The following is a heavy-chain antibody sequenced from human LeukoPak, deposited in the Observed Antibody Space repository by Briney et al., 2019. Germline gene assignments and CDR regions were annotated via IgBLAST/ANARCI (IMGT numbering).Heavy chain of an antibody. CDR2: INPGNGDT. J-gene: IGHJ4*02. Sequence: ASVKVSCKASGYTFTSYAMNWVRQAPGQSLEWMGCINPGNGDTKYSQEFQGRVTITRDTSATTAYMELSSLRSDDMAVYYCTLYNYWGQGTLVTVSS. V-gene: IGHV1-3*03. CDR3: TLYNY. CDR1: GYTFTSYA. D-gene: IGHD2-2*02.